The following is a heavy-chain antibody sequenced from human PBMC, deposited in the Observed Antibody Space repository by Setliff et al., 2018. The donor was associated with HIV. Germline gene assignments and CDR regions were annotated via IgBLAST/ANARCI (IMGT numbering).Heavy chain of an antibody. CDR1: GYSISSGYY. Sequence: KPSETLSLTCTVSGYSISSGYYWGWIRQPPGKVLEWIGSIYHSGSTYYNPSLKSRVTISVDTSKNQFSLKLSSVTAADTAVYYCARAMRGVVVTNMYYYYGMDVWGQGTTVTVSS. CDR3: ARAMRGVVVTNMYYYYGMDV. J-gene: IGHJ6*02. D-gene: IGHD2-21*02. CDR2: IYHSGST. V-gene: IGHV4-38-2*02.